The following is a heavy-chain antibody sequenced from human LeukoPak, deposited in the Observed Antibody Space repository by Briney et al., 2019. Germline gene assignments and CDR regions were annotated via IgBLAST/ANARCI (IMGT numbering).Heavy chain of an antibody. D-gene: IGHD2-2*01. V-gene: IGHV4-30-4*07. CDR2: INYSGNTYNSGNT. Sequence: SQTLSLTCTVSGGSISSGDFYWSWIRQPPGKGLEWIGYINYSGNTYNSGNTYYNPSLKSRVSISLDTSMNQFSLKLSSVTAADTAVYYCASRPSCSSTNCYLSWFDPWGQGALVTVSS. J-gene: IGHJ5*02. CDR1: GGSISSGDFY. CDR3: ASRPSCSSTNCYLSWFDP.